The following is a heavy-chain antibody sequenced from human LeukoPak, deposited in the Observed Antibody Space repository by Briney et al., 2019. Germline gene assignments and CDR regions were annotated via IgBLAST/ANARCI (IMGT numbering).Heavy chain of an antibody. V-gene: IGHV5-51*01. CDR2: IYPGDSDT. CDR1: GYIFTSYW. CDR3: ASASPSFITLYGVVPDAFDI. Sequence: GESLKISCEGCGYIFTSYWIGWVRQMPGKGREWVGIIYPGDSDTRYSPSFRGHVTISAAKSISTASLQWSRLTASDATMYSCASASPSFITLYGVVPDAFDIWGPGTMVTVSS. D-gene: IGHD3-3*01. J-gene: IGHJ3*02.